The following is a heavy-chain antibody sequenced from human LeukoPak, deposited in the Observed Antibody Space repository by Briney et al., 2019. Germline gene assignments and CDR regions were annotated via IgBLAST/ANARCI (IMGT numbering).Heavy chain of an antibody. D-gene: IGHD3-22*01. CDR2: IWYDGSNK. J-gene: IGHJ6*03. CDR1: GFTFSSYG. V-gene: IGHV3-33*06. Sequence: PGGSLRLSCAASGFTFSSYGMHWVHQAPGKGLEWVAVIWYDGSNKYYADSVKGRFTISRDNSKNTLYLQMNSLRAEDTAVYYCAKGKYTMIVWDYYMDVWGKGTTVTVSS. CDR3: AKGKYTMIVWDYYMDV.